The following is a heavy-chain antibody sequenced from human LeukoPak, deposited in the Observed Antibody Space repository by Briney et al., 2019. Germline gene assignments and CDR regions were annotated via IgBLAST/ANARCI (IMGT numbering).Heavy chain of an antibody. Sequence: PGGSLRLSCAASGFTFSDYYMSWIRQAPGKGLEWISYISSSGSTKYYADSVKGRFTISRDNAKKSLYLQMNSLSVEDTAVYYCARGEYYESSGYYHYDYCGQGTLVTVSS. D-gene: IGHD3-22*01. J-gene: IGHJ4*02. CDR3: ARGEYYESSGYYHYDY. V-gene: IGHV3-11*01. CDR1: GFTFSDYY. CDR2: ISSSGSTK.